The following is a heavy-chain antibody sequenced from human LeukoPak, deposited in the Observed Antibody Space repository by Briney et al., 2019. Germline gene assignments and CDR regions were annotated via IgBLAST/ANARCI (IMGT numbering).Heavy chain of an antibody. CDR1: GGSISNYY. J-gene: IGHJ4*02. V-gene: IGHV4-59*01. CDR2: IYYSGST. CDR3: VRGGWSLDY. D-gene: IGHD1-26*01. Sequence: SETLSLTCTVSGGSISNYYWSWIRHPPGKGLEWIGYIYYSGSTNYNPSLKSRVTISVDTSKNQFSLKLSSVTAADTAVYYCVRGGWSLDYWGQGNLVTVSS.